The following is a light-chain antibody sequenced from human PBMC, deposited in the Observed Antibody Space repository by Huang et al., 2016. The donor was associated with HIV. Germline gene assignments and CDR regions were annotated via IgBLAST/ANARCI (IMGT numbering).Light chain of an antibody. V-gene: IGKV1-39*01. CDR1: QNILTY. CDR3: QQSSSDPYT. J-gene: IGKJ2*01. CDR2: AAS. Sequence: DIQMTQSPSSLSASVGDRVTITCRASQNILTYLNWYQQKPGKAPKLLIYAASSLQIGVPSRFSGSVSGTDFTLTISSLQPEDFATYYCQQSSSDPYTFGQGTKLEIK.